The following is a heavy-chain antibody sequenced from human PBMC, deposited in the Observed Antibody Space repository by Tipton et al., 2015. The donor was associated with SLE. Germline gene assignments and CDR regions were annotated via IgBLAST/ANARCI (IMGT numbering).Heavy chain of an antibody. CDR3: TGATSDMDV. Sequence: TLSLTCAVYGGSFSGYYWSWIRQPPGKGLEWIGEINHSGRTNYNPSLKSRVTISVDTSKNQFSLKLSSVTAADTAVYYCTGATSDMDVWGQGTTVTVSS. D-gene: IGHD2-2*01. CDR1: GGSFSGYY. CDR2: INHSGRT. V-gene: IGHV4-34*01. J-gene: IGHJ6*02.